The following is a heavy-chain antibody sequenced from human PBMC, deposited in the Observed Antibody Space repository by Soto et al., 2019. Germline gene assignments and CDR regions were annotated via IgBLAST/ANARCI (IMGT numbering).Heavy chain of an antibody. V-gene: IGHV1-18*01. Sequence: QVQLVQSGAEVKKPGASVKVSCKASGYTFRNFGISWVRQAPGQGLEWLGWISTDNGNTKYAQNFHDRVTMTTDTATTTAYMELRSLRSYDTAVYYCTRDAKYYDILTGYFVNDYWGQGTLLTVSS. CDR2: ISTDNGNT. J-gene: IGHJ4*02. CDR1: GYTFRNFG. D-gene: IGHD3-9*01. CDR3: TRDAKYYDILTGYFVNDY.